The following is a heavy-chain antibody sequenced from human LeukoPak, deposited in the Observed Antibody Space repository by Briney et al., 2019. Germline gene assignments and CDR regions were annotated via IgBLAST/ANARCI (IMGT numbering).Heavy chain of an antibody. CDR1: GFTVGSNY. CDR3: AKEGSKLRSQAYYGY. CDR2: IYSGGST. Sequence: GGSLRLSCAASGFTVGSNYMSWVRQAPGKGLEWVSVIYSGGSTCYADSVKGRFTISRDNSKNTLYLQMNSLRAEDTAVYYCAKEGSKLRSQAYYGYWGQGTLVTVSS. V-gene: IGHV3-53*01. D-gene: IGHD3-10*02. J-gene: IGHJ4*02.